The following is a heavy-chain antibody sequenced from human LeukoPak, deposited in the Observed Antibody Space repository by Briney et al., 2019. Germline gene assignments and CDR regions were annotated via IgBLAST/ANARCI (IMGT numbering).Heavy chain of an antibody. CDR3: ARDTAMVWLGT. J-gene: IGHJ4*02. CDR2: INPNSGGT. D-gene: IGHD5-18*01. V-gene: IGHV1-2*02. CDR1: GYTFTGYY. Sequence: ASVKVSCKASGYTFTGYYMHWVRPAPGQGLAWMGWINPNSGGTNYAQKFQGRVTMTRDTSISTAYMELSRLRSDDTAVYYCARDTAMVWLGTWGQGTLVTVSS.